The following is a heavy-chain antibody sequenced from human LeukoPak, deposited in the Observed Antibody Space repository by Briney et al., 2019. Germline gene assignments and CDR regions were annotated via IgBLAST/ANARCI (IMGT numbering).Heavy chain of an antibody. D-gene: IGHD6-13*01. J-gene: IGHJ4*02. CDR1: GFTFSSYS. V-gene: IGHV3-48*01. Sequence: PGGSLRLSCAASGFTFSSYSMNWVRQAPGKGLEWVSYISSSSSNIYYADSVKGRFTISRDNAKNSLYLQMNSLRAEDTAVYYCAREVYSSSWYYFDYWGQGTLVTVSS. CDR3: AREVYSSSWYYFDY. CDR2: ISSSSSNI.